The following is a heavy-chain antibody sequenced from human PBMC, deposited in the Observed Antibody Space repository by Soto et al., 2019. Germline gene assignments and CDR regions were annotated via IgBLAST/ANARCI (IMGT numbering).Heavy chain of an antibody. Sequence: SETLSLTCTVSGGSISSYYWSWIRQPPGKGLEWIGYIYYSGSTNYNPSLKSRVTISVDTSKNQFSLKLSSVTAADTAVYYCATYSGYDGYFDYWGQGTLVTVSS. CDR3: ATYSGYDGYFDY. V-gene: IGHV4-59*08. CDR2: IYYSGST. J-gene: IGHJ4*02. CDR1: GGSISSYY. D-gene: IGHD5-12*01.